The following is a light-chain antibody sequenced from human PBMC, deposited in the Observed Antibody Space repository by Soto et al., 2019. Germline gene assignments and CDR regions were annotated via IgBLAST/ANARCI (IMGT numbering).Light chain of an antibody. CDR3: HLYNDNWT. CDR2: KAS. CDR1: QSICSW. J-gene: IGKJ1*01. Sequence: DIQMTKSPSTLSASVGDRVTISCRASQSICSWLAWYQQKPGKAPKLLIYKASTLQSGVPSRFSGSGSGTEFTLDISSLQPDDSETYYCHLYNDNWTVGQGTKVDIK. V-gene: IGKV1-5*03.